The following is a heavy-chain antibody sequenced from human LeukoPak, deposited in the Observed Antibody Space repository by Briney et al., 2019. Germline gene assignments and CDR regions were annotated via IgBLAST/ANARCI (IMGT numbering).Heavy chain of an antibody. V-gene: IGHV4-59*01. CDR1: GGSISSYY. CDR3: ARVRGDFETD. CDR2: RYYSGST. J-gene: IGHJ1*01. D-gene: IGHD3-16*01. Sequence: PSETLSLTCSVSGGSISSYYWTWIRQPPGKGLEWFGYRYYSGSTTYTPSLKSRVTISVDTSKSQFSLKLISVTAADTAIYYCARVRGDFETDWGQGTLVTVSS.